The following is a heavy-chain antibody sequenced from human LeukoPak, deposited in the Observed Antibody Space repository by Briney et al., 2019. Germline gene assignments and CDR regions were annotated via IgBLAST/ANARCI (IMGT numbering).Heavy chain of an antibody. V-gene: IGHV4-59*01. CDR2: FYYSGST. J-gene: IGHJ4*02. CDR1: GGSISRYY. CDR3: GRDESGYSYGIFDS. Sequence: SETLSLTCSVSGGSISRYYWSWIRQPPGKGLECIGYFYYSGSTNYNPSLKSRVTISVDTSKNQFSLKLSSVTAADTAVYYCGRDESGYSYGIFDSWGQGTLVAVSS. D-gene: IGHD5-18*01.